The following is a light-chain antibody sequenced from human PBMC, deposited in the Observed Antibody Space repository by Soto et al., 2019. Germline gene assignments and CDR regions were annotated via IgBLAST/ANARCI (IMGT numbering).Light chain of an antibody. CDR1: QNIVNN. CDR2: GAS. V-gene: IGKV3-15*01. J-gene: IGKJ3*01. CDR3: QQYYSWPLT. Sequence: EIVMTQSPATLSLSPGERATLSCRASQNIVNNLAWYQQKPGQGPWLLIYGASTRATGVPARFSGSGSGTEFTLTISSLQSEDFALYYCQQYYSWPLTFGPGTKLDIK.